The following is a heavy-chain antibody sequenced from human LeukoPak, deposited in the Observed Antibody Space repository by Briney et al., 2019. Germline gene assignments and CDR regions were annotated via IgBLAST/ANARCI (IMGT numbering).Heavy chain of an antibody. J-gene: IGHJ4*02. D-gene: IGHD4/OR15-4a*01. Sequence: GGSLRLSCAASGVTLSTYAMSWARQAPGKGLEWVSGISSSGSGDNTYYADSVKGRFTVSRDNSKNTLFLQMNSLRAEDTAIYYCAKERDYGPADYWGQGTLVTVSS. CDR3: AKERDYGPADY. CDR1: GVTLSTYA. V-gene: IGHV3-23*01. CDR2: ISSSGSGDNT.